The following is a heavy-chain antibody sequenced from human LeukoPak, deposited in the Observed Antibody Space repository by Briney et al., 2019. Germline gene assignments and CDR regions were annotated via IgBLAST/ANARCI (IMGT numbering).Heavy chain of an antibody. CDR1: GGSFSGYY. Sequence: PSETLSLTCAVYGGSFSGYYWSWIRQPPGKGLEWIGEINHSGSINYNPSLKSRITISVAASKNQFSLKLSSVTAADTAVYYCARLATLVRVFDYWGQGTLVTVSS. V-gene: IGHV4-34*01. CDR2: INHSGSI. J-gene: IGHJ4*02. CDR3: ARLATLVRVFDY. D-gene: IGHD3-10*01.